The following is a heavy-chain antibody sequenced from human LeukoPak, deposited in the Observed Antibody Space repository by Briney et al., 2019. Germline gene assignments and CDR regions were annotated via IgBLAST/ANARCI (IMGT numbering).Heavy chain of an antibody. CDR1: GFTFSSYW. J-gene: IGHJ4*02. D-gene: IGHD3-22*01. CDR3: ASSDKMKTYYYDSCGGDY. CDR2: INSDGSST. V-gene: IGHV3-74*01. Sequence: GGSLRLSCAASGFTFSSYWMHWVRQAPGKGLVWVSRINSDGSSTSYADSVKGRFTISRDNAKNTLYLQMNSLRAEDTAVYYCASSDKMKTYYYDSCGGDYWGQGTLVTASS.